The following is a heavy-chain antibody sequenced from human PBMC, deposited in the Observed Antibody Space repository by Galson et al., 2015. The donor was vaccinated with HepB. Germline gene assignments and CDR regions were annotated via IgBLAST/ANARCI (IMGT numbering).Heavy chain of an antibody. CDR1: GYSFTSYW. J-gene: IGHJ6*02. CDR2: IYPGDSDT. V-gene: IGHV5-51*01. Sequence: QSGAEVKKPGESLKISCKGSGYSFTSYWIGWVRQMPGKGLEWMGIIYPGDSDTRYSPSFQGQVTISADKSISTAYLQWSSLKASDTAMYYCARSFLSSGWYYGMDVWGQGTTVTVSS. D-gene: IGHD6-19*01. CDR3: ARSFLSSGWYYGMDV.